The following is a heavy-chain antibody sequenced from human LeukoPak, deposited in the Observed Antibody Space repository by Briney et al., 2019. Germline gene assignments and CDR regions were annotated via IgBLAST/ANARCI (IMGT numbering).Heavy chain of an antibody. CDR1: GFTFSDYY. Sequence: GGSLRLSCAASGFTFSDYYMSWIRQAPGKGLEWVSYISNSGTTKYYADSVKGRFTISRDNAKDSLFLQMNSLRAEDTAVYYCARDRAGVFDIWGQGTMVTVSS. CDR2: ISNSGTTK. J-gene: IGHJ3*02. D-gene: IGHD3-10*01. V-gene: IGHV3-11*04. CDR3: ARDRAGVFDI.